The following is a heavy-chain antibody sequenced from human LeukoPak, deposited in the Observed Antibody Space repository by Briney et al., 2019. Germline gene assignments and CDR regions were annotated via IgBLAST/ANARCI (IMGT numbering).Heavy chain of an antibody. J-gene: IGHJ3*02. D-gene: IGHD3-3*01. CDR1: GYTFTGYY. Sequence: ASVKVSCKASGYTFTGYYMHWVRQAPGQGLEWMGWINPNSGGTNYAQKFQGRVTMTRDTSISTAYMELSRLRSDDTAVYYCAREVKLAYDFWSGYYDHDAFDIWGQGTMVTVSS. CDR2: INPNSGGT. CDR3: AREVKLAYDFWSGYYDHDAFDI. V-gene: IGHV1-2*02.